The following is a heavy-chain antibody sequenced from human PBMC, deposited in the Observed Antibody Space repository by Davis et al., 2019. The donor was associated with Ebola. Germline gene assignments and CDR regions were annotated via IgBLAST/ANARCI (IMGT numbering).Heavy chain of an antibody. CDR3: AKDLQYSSRWMAEHFQH. CDR2: ITGSGSRT. J-gene: IGHJ1*01. D-gene: IGHD6-13*01. V-gene: IGHV3-23*01. Sequence: SLNTSCASSCISSSYYAMCLLRQAPGKRLGLGSGITGSGSRTYYADYLKGRFTITRDNSNNTLYLQMNSLRAEDTAVYYCAKDLQYSSRWMAEHFQHWGQGTLVTVSS. CDR1: CISSSYYA.